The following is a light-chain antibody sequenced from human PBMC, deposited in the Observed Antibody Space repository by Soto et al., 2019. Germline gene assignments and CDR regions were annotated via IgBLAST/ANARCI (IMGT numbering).Light chain of an antibody. V-gene: IGLV2-11*01. CDR2: DVS. CDR3: QSYDRSLSGSF. CDR1: SSDFGGYKY. J-gene: IGLJ1*01. Sequence: QSVLTQPRSVSGSPGQSVSISCAGTSSDFGGYKYVSWYQQHPGKAPKLMIFDVSERPSGVPDRFSGSKSGNTASLTISGLRAEDEADYFCQSYDRSLSGSFFGTGTKVTVL.